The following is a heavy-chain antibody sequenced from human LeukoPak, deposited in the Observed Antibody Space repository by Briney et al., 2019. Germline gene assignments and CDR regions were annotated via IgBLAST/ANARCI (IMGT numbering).Heavy chain of an antibody. CDR2: ISYDGSNK. D-gene: IGHD4-11*01. V-gene: IGHV3-30-3*01. J-gene: IGHJ4*02. CDR3: AREDNSISDY. CDR1: GFTFSSYA. Sequence: GGSLRLSCAASGFTFSSYAMHWVRQAPGKGLEWVAVISYDGSNKYYADSAKGRFTISRDNSKNTLYLQMNSLRAEDTAVYYCAREDNSISDYWGQGTLVAVSS.